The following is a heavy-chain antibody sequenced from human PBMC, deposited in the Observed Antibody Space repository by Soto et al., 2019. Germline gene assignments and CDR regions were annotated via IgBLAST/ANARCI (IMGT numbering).Heavy chain of an antibody. Sequence: ASVKVSCKASGYTFTRYGIGWPRQAPGQGLEWMGWINTYNGNTNYAQNVQGRVTLTTDTSTSTAYMELRSLRSNDTAIYYCAMVDVYVTPSPQDVWGQGTTVTV. J-gene: IGHJ6*02. CDR2: INTYNGNT. CDR1: GYTFTRYG. D-gene: IGHD3-16*01. V-gene: IGHV1-18*01. CDR3: AMVDVYVTPSPQDV.